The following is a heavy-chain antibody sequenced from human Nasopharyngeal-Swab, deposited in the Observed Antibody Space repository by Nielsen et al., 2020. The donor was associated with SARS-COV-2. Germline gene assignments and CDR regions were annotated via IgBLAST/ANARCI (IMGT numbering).Heavy chain of an antibody. J-gene: IGHJ4*02. D-gene: IGHD2-21*01. CDR2: VFYTGT. V-gene: IGHV4-39*02. Sequence: SETLSLTCSASGASIRNRTYYGGWIRQSPEKGLHSLGTVFYTGTYYNPSLQRRVTISVDTSKNQFSLTLTYVTAADAAIYYCVRDESGAYLGLPFDSWGPGTLVTVSS. CDR3: VRDESGAYLGLPFDS. CDR1: GASIRNRTYY.